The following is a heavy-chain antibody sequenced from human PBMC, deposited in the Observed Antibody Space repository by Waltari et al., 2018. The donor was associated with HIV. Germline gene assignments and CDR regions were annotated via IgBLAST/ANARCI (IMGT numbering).Heavy chain of an antibody. V-gene: IGHV3-30-3*01. Sequence: QVQLVESGGGVVQPGMSLRLSCAASGFTFSSYAMPWVRQAPGKGLEWVAVISYDGSNKYYADSVKGRFTISRDNSKNTLYLQMNSLRAEDTAVYYCARDILLGSSSSQLWGQGTLVTVSS. J-gene: IGHJ4*02. CDR2: ISYDGSNK. CDR1: GFTFSSYA. D-gene: IGHD6-13*01. CDR3: ARDILLGSSSSQL.